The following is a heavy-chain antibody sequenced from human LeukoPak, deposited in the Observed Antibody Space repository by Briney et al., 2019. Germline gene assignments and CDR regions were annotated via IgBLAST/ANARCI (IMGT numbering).Heavy chain of an antibody. V-gene: IGHV3-30*03. CDR1: GFTFSSYG. CDR3: AAGYCSSTSCPPLFDY. D-gene: IGHD2-2*03. J-gene: IGHJ4*02. Sequence: GRSLRLSCAASGFTFSSYGMHWVRQAPGKGLEGVAVISYDGSNKYYADSVKGRFTISRDNSKNTLYLQMNSLRAEDTAVYYCAAGYCSSTSCPPLFDYWGQGTLVTVSS. CDR2: ISYDGSNK.